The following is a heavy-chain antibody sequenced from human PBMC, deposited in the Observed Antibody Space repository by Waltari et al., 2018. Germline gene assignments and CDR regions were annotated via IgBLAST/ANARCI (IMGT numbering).Heavy chain of an antibody. CDR2: IIPIFGTA. D-gene: IGHD4-17*01. Sequence: QVQLVQSGAEVTKPGSSVKVSCKASGGTFSSYAISWVRQAPGQGFEGMGGIIPIFGTANYAQKCQGRVTITADESTSTADMELISLRSEDTAVYYWASTTVMKPHDAFDIWGQGTMVTVSS. CDR3: ASTTVMKPHDAFDI. V-gene: IGHV1-69*01. CDR1: GGTFSSYA. J-gene: IGHJ3*02.